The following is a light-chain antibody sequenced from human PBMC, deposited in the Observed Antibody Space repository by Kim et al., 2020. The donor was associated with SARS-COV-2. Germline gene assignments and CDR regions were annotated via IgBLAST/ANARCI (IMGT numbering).Light chain of an antibody. CDR3: QHYNNWPVT. V-gene: IGKV3-15*01. CDR2: GAS. J-gene: IGKJ1*01. CDR1: QSISSN. Sequence: EIVMTQSPATLSVSPGGRATLSCRANQSISSNLAWYQQKPGQAPRLLIYGASTRATGLPARFSGSGSGTEFTLTISSLQSEDFAVYYCQHYNNWPVTFGQGTKVDIK.